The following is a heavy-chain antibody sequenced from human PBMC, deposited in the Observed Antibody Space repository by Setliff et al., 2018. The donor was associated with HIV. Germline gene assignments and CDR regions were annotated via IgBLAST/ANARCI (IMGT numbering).Heavy chain of an antibody. Sequence: SETLSLTCTVSGSSISGHFWTWIRQPPGKGLEWIGYIYTTGSTNYNPSLTSRVTISVDTSKNKFSLKMRSVTAADTAVYYCARFAYYSDSGGYYHHWGQGALVTAPQ. CDR3: ARFAYYSDSGGYYHH. V-gene: IGHV4-59*11. J-gene: IGHJ4*02. D-gene: IGHD3-22*01. CDR1: GSSISGHF. CDR2: IYTTGST.